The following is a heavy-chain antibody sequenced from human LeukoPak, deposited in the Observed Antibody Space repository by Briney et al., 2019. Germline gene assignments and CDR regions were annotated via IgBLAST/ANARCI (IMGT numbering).Heavy chain of an antibody. CDR2: IYYSGST. D-gene: IGHD2-8*01. V-gene: IGHV4-61*01. Sequence: SETLSLTCTVSGGSVSSGSYYWSWIRQPPGKGLEWIGYIYYSGSTNNNPSRKSRVNKSVDTTKNQFSLKLSSVTAADTAVYYCARSNGFTYFDYWGQGTLVTVSS. J-gene: IGHJ4*02. CDR3: ARSNGFTYFDY. CDR1: GGSVSSGSYY.